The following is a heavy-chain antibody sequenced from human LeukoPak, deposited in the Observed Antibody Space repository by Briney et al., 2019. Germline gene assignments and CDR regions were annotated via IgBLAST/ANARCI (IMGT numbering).Heavy chain of an antibody. CDR2: MNPNSGNT. Sequence: ASVKVSCKASGYTFTSYDINWVRQATEQGLEWMGWMNPNSGNTGYAQKFQGRVTMTRNTSISTAYMELNSLRSEDTAVYYCAKHNGYDCWGFVFWGQGTLVTVSS. J-gene: IGHJ4*02. CDR1: GYTFTSYD. V-gene: IGHV1-8*01. CDR3: AKHNGYDCWGFVF. D-gene: IGHD5-12*01.